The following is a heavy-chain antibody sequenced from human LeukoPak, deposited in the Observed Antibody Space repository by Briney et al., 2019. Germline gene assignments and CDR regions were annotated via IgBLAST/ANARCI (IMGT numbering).Heavy chain of an antibody. Sequence: ASVKVSCKASGYTFTGYYMHWVRQAPGQGLEWMGWINPNSGGTNYAQKFQGRVTITADESTSTAYMELSSLRSEDTAVYYCARASYSSSASPDYWGQGTLVTVSS. J-gene: IGHJ4*02. CDR3: ARASYSSSASPDY. CDR1: GYTFTGYY. D-gene: IGHD6-6*01. V-gene: IGHV1-2*02. CDR2: INPNSGGT.